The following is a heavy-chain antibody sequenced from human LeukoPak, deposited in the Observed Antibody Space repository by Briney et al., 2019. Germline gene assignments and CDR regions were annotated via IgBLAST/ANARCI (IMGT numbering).Heavy chain of an antibody. D-gene: IGHD3-16*01. CDR3: VRFGVNYDMDV. CDR1: GGSISGYY. V-gene: IGHV4-59*01. Sequence: SETLSLTCSVSGGSISGYYWTWVRQPPGKGLEWIGQIHYSGRADYNPSLKSRITMPVDTSRNQISLKLSSVTAADTAIYYCVRFGVNYDMDVWGQGTTVTVFS. J-gene: IGHJ6*02. CDR2: IHYSGRA.